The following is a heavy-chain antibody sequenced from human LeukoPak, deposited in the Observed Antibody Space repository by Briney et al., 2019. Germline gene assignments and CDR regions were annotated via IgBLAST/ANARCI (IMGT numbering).Heavy chain of an antibody. CDR2: IYYSGST. V-gene: IGHV4-59*01. J-gene: IGHJ6*02. Sequence: SETLSLTCTVSGGSIRSYYWSWIRQPPGKGLEWIGYIYYSGSTNYNPSLKSRVTISVDTSKNQFSLKLSSVTAADTAVYYCARGGSSWPWDYYYGMDVWGQGTTVTVSS. D-gene: IGHD6-13*01. CDR1: GGSIRSYY. CDR3: ARGGSSWPWDYYYGMDV.